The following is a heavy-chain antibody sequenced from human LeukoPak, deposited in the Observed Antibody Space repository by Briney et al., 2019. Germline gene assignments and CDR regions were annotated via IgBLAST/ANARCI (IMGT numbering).Heavy chain of an antibody. CDR2: IRYDGSNK. J-gene: IGHJ4*02. Sequence: GGSLRLSCAASGFTFSIYGMHLVRQAPGKGLEWVASIRYDGSNKYYADSVKGRFTISRDNSKNTLYLQMNSLRAEDTAVYYCAKARSNIAVATFDYWGQGTLVTVSS. V-gene: IGHV3-30*02. CDR1: GFTFSIYG. CDR3: AKARSNIAVATFDY. D-gene: IGHD6-19*01.